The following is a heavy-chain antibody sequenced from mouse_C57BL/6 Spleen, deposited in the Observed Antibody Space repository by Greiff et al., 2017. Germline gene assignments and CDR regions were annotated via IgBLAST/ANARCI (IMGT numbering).Heavy chain of an antibody. Sequence: VKLMESGAELVRPGASVTLSCKASGYTFTDYEMHWVKQTPVHGLEWIGAIDPETGGTAYNQKFKGKAILTADKSSSTAYMELRSLTSEDSAVYYCTRWFITTVVAPMDYWGQGTSVTVSS. V-gene: IGHV1-15*01. CDR1: GYTFTDYE. J-gene: IGHJ4*01. CDR2: IDPETGGT. CDR3: TRWFITTVVAPMDY. D-gene: IGHD1-1*01.